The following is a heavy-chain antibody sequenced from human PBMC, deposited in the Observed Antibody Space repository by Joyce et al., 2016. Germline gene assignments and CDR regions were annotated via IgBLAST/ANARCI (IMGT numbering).Heavy chain of an antibody. CDR3: ATSLPSRVGGFQFFGLDV. J-gene: IGHJ6*02. D-gene: IGHD3-10*01. CDR1: GDSFSDTSYY. V-gene: IGHV4-61*01. Sequence: HLQESGPGLVKPSETLSLTCTISGDSFSDTSYYWSWIRAPPGKGLEWLGFMYNSETTHYNPSLGGRRSMSAGAAKKQFALRLTSVTSADTAVYYGATSLPSRVGGFQFFGLDVWGQGTTVIVS. CDR2: MYNSETT.